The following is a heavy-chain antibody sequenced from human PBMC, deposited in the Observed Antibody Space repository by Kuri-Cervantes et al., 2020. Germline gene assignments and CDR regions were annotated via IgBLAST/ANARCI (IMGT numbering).Heavy chain of an antibody. Sequence: SLKISCAASGFTFDDYAMHLGRQAPGKGLEWVSGIRWNSGSISYAASVKGRFTISRDNAEKSLYLQMNSLRAEDTALYYCAKDLTTEFLSGYLDYWVQEPWSPSPQ. CDR3: AKDLTTEFLSGYLDY. CDR2: IRWNSGSI. CDR1: GFTFDDYA. V-gene: IGHV3-9*01. J-gene: IGHJ4*01. D-gene: IGHD3-3*01.